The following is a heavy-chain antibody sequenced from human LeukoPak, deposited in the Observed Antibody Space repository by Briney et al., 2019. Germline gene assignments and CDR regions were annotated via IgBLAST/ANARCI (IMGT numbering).Heavy chain of an antibody. J-gene: IGHJ6*02. Sequence: GGSLRLSCAASGFTVSSNYMSWVRQAPGKGLEWASVIYSGGSTYYADSVKGRFTISRHNSKNTLYLQMNSLRAEDTAVYYCARDTRIAVAGSYYYGMDVWGQGTTVTVSS. CDR3: ARDTRIAVAGSYYYGMDV. V-gene: IGHV3-53*04. D-gene: IGHD6-19*01. CDR1: GFTVSSNY. CDR2: IYSGGST.